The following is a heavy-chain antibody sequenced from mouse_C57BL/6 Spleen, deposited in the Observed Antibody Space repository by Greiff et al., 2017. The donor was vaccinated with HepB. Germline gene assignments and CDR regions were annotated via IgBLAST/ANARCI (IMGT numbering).Heavy chain of an antibody. CDR1: GYTFTSYW. CDR3: ARGVYCGSRNFGY. J-gene: IGHJ2*01. V-gene: IGHV1-55*01. Sequence: QVQLQQPGAELVKPGASVKMSCKASGYTFTSYWITWVKQRPGQGLEWIGDIYPGSGSTNYNEKFKSKATLTVDTSSSTAYMQLSSLTSEDAAVYYCARGVYCGSRNFGYWGQGTTLTVSA. CDR2: IYPGSGST. D-gene: IGHD1-1*01.